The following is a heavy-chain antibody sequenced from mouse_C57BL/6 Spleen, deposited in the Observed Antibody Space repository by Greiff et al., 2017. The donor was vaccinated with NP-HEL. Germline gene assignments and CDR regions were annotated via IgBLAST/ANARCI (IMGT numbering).Heavy chain of an antibody. CDR3: TTPYYGSSYLDV. J-gene: IGHJ1*03. V-gene: IGHV14-4*01. Sequence: VQLQQSGAELVRPGASVKLSCTASGFNIKDDYMHWVKQRPEQGLEWIGWIDPENGDTEYASKFQGKATITADTSSNTAYLQLSSLTSEDTAVYYCTTPYYGSSYLDVWGTGTPVTVSS. CDR2: IDPENGDT. CDR1: GFNIKDDY. D-gene: IGHD1-1*01.